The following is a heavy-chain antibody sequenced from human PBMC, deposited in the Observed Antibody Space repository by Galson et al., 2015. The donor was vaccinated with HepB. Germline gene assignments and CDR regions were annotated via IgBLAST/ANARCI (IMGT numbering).Heavy chain of an antibody. Sequence: SCKASGGTFSSYAISWVRQAPGQGLEWMGGIIPIFGTANYAQKFQGRVTITADESTSTAYMELSSLRSEDTAVYYCARDVGHGYYYDSSGPRSVHFDYWGQGTPVTVS. J-gene: IGHJ4*02. CDR2: IIPIFGTA. V-gene: IGHV1-69*01. CDR1: GGTFSSYA. CDR3: ARDVGHGYYYDSSGPRSVHFDY. D-gene: IGHD3-22*01.